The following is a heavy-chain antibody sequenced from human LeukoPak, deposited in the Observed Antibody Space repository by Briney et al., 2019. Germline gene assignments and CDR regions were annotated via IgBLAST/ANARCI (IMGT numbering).Heavy chain of an antibody. D-gene: IGHD3-22*01. CDR2: IYYSGST. CDR1: GGSISSYY. J-gene: IGHJ4*02. Sequence: SETLSLTCTVSGGSISSYYWSWIRQPPGKGLEWIGYIYYSGSTNYNPSLKSRVTISVDTSKNQFSLKLSSVTAADTAVYYCARRHRSYDSGGHVIDYWGQGTLVTVSS. CDR3: ARRHRSYDSGGHVIDY. V-gene: IGHV4-59*01.